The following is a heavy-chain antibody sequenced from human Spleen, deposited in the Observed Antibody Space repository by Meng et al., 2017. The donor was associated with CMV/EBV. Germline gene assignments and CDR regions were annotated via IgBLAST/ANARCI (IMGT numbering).Heavy chain of an antibody. CDR1: VISFDEAW. CDR3: ASHFGYFDL. Sequence: SCGASVISFDEAWMSWVRQAAGKRLEWVGSIKSNTDGGTVEYAAPVKGRFSISSDDSKNTLYLQINSLNTEDTAVYHCASHFGYFDLWGRGTPVTVSS. D-gene: IGHD2/OR15-2a*01. J-gene: IGHJ2*01. V-gene: IGHV3-15*01. CDR2: IKSNTDGGTV.